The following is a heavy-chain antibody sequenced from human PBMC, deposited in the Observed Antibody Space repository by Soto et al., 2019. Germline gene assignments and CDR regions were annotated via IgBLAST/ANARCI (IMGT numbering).Heavy chain of an antibody. J-gene: IGHJ4*02. D-gene: IGHD3-10*01. CDR2: ISGSGGST. V-gene: IGHV3-23*01. Sequence: EVQLLESGGGLVQPGGSLRLSCAASGFTFSSYAMSWVRQAPGKGLEWVSAISGSGGSTYYADSVKGRFTISRDNSKNTLYLQMNSLRAEDTAVYYCAKVRSRYYGSGSLAWYLDYFDYWGQGTLVTVSS. CDR3: AKVRSRYYGSGSLAWYLDYFDY. CDR1: GFTFSSYA.